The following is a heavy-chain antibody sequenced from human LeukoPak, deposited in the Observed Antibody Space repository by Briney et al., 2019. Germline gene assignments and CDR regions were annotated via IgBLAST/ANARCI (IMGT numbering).Heavy chain of an antibody. CDR1: GGSISSSSYY. CDR3: ARQGMITFGGVIVTADFDY. CDR2: IYYSGST. V-gene: IGHV4-39*01. D-gene: IGHD3-16*02. Sequence: SETLSLTCTVSGGSISSSSYYWGWVRQPPGKGLEWIGSIYYSGSTYYNPSLKSRVTISVDTSKNQFSLKLSSVTAADPAVYYCARQGMITFGGVIVTADFDYWGQGTLVTVSS. J-gene: IGHJ4*02.